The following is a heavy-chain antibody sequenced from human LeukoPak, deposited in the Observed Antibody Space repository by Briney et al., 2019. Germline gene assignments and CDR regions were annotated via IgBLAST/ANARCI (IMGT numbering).Heavy chain of an antibody. D-gene: IGHD3-10*01. V-gene: IGHV3-66*01. J-gene: IGHJ6*02. CDR2: IYSGGST. Sequence: PGGALRLSCAASGFTVSSNYMSWVRQAPGKGLEWVSVIYSGGSTYYADSVKGRFTISRDNSKNTLYLQMNSLRAEDTAVYYCARDSVRYTMVRGAYYYGMDVWGQGTTVTVSS. CDR3: ARDSVRYTMVRGAYYYGMDV. CDR1: GFTVSSNY.